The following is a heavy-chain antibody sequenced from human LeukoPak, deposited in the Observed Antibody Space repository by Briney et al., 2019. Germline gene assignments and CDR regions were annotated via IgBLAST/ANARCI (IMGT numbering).Heavy chain of an antibody. CDR2: IKEDGSVK. CDR1: GFTFSSYW. V-gene: IGHV3-7*03. D-gene: IGHD1-1*01. CDR3: ARDYRVGTYYFDY. J-gene: IGHJ4*02. Sequence: PGGSLRLSCVVSGFTFSSYWMSWVRQAPGKGLEWVANIKEDGSVKSYVDSVKGRFTISRDNAKNSLYLQMNSLTAEDTAVYYCARDYRVGTYYFDYWGQGTLVTVSS.